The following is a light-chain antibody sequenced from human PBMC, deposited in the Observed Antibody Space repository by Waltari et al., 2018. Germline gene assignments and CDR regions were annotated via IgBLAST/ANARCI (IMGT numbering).Light chain of an antibody. J-gene: IGKJ4*01. CDR2: GAS. Sequence: DIQMTQPPSSLSASVGDRVTITCRACENIKSYLNWCQHRPGKDPKLLIYGASSLHSGVPSRFSGSGSGTDFILSISSLQPEDAATYYCQQSYSPPPDFGGGTKVEIK. V-gene: IGKV1-39*01. CDR3: QQSYSPPPD. CDR1: ENIKSY.